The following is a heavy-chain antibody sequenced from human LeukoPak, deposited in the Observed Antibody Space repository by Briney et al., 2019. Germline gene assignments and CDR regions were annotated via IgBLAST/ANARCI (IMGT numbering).Heavy chain of an antibody. CDR3: ARITMIVVPAAFDI. Sequence: SETLSLTCTVSGGSISSGGYYWSWIRQHPGKGLEWIGYIYYSGSTYYNPSLKSRVTISVDTSKNQFSLKLSSVTAADTAVYYCARITMIVVPAAFDIWGQGTMVTVSS. J-gene: IGHJ3*02. CDR2: IYYSGST. D-gene: IGHD3-22*01. V-gene: IGHV4-31*03. CDR1: GGSISSGGYY.